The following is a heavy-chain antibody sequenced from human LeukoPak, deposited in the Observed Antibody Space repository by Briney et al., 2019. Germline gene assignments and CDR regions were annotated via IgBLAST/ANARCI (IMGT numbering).Heavy chain of an antibody. CDR2: IKQDGSEK. V-gene: IGHV3-7*01. J-gene: IGHJ4*02. CDR3: ARDSFMTCFDY. Sequence: QPGGSLRLSCAASGFTFSSYLMSWVRQAPGKGLEWVANIKQDGSEKYYVDSVKGRFTISRDNAKNSLYLQMNSLRAEDTAVYYCARDSFMTCFDYWGQGTLVTVSS. CDR1: GFTFSSYL.